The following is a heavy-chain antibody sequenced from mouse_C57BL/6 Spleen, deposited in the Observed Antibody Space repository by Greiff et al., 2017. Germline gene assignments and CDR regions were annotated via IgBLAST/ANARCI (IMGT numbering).Heavy chain of an antibody. V-gene: IGHV1-61*01. CDR1: GYTFTSYW. J-gene: IGHJ4*01. Sequence: QVQLQQPGAELVRPGSSVKLSCKASGYTFTSYWMDWVKQRPGQGLEWIGNIYPSDSETHYNQKFKDKATLTVDKSSSTAYMQLSSLTSEDSAVYYCARGDSSMDYWGQGTSVTVSS. CDR3: ARGDSSMDY. CDR2: IYPSDSET.